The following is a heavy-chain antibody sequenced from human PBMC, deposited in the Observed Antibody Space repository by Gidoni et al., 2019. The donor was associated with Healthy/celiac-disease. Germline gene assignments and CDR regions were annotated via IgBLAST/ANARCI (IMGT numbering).Heavy chain of an antibody. CDR2: ISGSGGST. V-gene: IGHV3-23*01. Sequence: EVQLLESGGGLVQPGGSLRLSCAASGFTFSSYAMSWVRQAPGKWLEWVSAISGSGGSTYYADSVKGRFTISRDNSKNTLYLQMNSLRAEDTAVYYCAKEVDYYDSSGYYVNESPRYFDLWGRGTLVTVSS. CDR3: AKEVDYYDSSGYYVNESPRYFDL. CDR1: GFTFSSYA. J-gene: IGHJ2*01. D-gene: IGHD3-22*01.